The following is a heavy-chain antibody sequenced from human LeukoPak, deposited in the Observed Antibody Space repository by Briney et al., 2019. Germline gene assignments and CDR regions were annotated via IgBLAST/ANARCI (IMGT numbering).Heavy chain of an antibody. CDR3: VKGARSSSGYTTD. V-gene: IGHV3-9*01. CDR1: GFTFDDYA. CDR2: INWNSVSA. J-gene: IGHJ4*02. D-gene: IGHD3-22*01. Sequence: GGSLRLSCVASGFTFDDYAMHWVRQAPGKGLEWVAGINWNSVSAVYADSLKGRPTISRDNAKNSLFLQMNSLKTEDTAFYYCVKGARSSSGYTTDWGQGILVTVSS.